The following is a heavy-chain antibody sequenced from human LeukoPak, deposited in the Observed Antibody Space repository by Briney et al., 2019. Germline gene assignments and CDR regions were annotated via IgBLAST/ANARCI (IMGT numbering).Heavy chain of an antibody. CDR3: AREGQLELLGWFDP. CDR1: GGTFSSYA. J-gene: IGHJ5*02. V-gene: IGHV1-69*13. Sequence: SSVKVSCKASGGTFSSYAISWVRQATGQGLEWMGGIIPIFGTANYAQKFQGRVTITADESTSTAYMELSSLRSEDTAVYYCAREGQLELLGWFDPWGQGTLVTVSS. D-gene: IGHD1-7*01. CDR2: IIPIFGTA.